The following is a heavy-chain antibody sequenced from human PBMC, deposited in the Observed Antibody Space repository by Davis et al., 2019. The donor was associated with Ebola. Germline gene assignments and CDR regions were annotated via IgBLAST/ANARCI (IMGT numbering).Heavy chain of an antibody. J-gene: IGHJ6*02. V-gene: IGHV3-53*01. CDR2: IYSGGST. Sequence: GESLKISCAASGFTVSSNYMSWVRQAPGKGLEWVSVIYSGGSTYYADSVKGRFTISRGNSKNTLYLQMNSLRAEDTAVYYCAREGDFWRAYGMDVWGQGTTVTVSS. CDR3: AREGDFWRAYGMDV. CDR1: GFTVSSNY. D-gene: IGHD3-3*01.